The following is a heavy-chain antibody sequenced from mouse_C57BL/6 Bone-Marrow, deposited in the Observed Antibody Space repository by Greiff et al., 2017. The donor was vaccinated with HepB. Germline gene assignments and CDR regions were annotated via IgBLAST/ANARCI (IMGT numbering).Heavy chain of an antibody. J-gene: IGHJ4*01. CDR1: GYSFTGYY. V-gene: IGHV1-42*01. CDR2: INPSTGGT. CDR3: ARDLMDY. Sequence: EVKLQESGPELVKPGASVKISCQASGYSFTGYYMNWVKQSPEKSLEWIGEINPSTGGTTYNQKFKAKATLTVDKSSSTAYMQLKSLTSDDSAVYYCARDLMDYWGQGTSVTVSS.